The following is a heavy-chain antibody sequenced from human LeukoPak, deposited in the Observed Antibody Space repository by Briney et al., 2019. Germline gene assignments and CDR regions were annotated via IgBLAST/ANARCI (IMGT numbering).Heavy chain of an antibody. D-gene: IGHD3-22*01. CDR2: ISSSSSYI. J-gene: IGHJ3*02. Sequence: GGSLRLSCAASGFTFSSYSMNWVRQAPGKGLEWVSSISSSSSYIYYADSVKGRFTISRDNAKNSLYLQMNSLRAEDTAVYYCARDLSPTYYYDSSGYPNDAFDIWGQGTMVTVSS. CDR1: GFTFSSYS. CDR3: ARDLSPTYYYDSSGYPNDAFDI. V-gene: IGHV3-21*01.